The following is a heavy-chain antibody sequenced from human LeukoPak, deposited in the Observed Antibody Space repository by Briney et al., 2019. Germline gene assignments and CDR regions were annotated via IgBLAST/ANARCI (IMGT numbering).Heavy chain of an antibody. J-gene: IGHJ5*02. CDR2: INHSGST. CDR1: GGSISSYY. Sequence: PSETLSLTCTVSGGSISSYYWSWIRQPPGKGLEWIGEINHSGSTNYNPSLKSRVTISVDTSKNQFSLKLSSVTAADTAVYYCARRLGSSWYTLLINWFDPWGQGTLVTVSS. CDR3: ARRLGSSWYTLLINWFDP. D-gene: IGHD6-13*01. V-gene: IGHV4-34*01.